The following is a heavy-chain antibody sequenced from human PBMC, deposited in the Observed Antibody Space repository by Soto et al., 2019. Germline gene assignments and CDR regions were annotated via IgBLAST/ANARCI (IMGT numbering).Heavy chain of an antibody. CDR1: GYTFTSYY. CDR2: INPSGGST. D-gene: IGHD6-19*01. V-gene: IGHV1-46*03. CDR3: ASSWYSSGWYQDAFDI. J-gene: IGHJ3*02. Sequence: QVQLVQSGAEVKKPGASVKVSCKASGYTFTSYYMHWVRQAPGQGLEWMGIINPSGGSTSYAQKFQGRVTMTRDTSTSTVYMELRSLRSEDTAVYYCASSWYSSGWYQDAFDIWGQGTMVTVSS.